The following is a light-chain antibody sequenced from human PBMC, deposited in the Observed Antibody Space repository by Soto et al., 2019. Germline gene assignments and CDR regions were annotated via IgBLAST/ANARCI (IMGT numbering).Light chain of an antibody. CDR2: GAS. CDR3: QQYDHWPQT. V-gene: IGKV3-20*01. Sequence: EIVLTQSPGTLSLSPGERATLSCRASQSVSSSYLAWYQQKPGQAPRLLIYGASSRATGIPDRFSGSGSGTDFTLTISRLEPEDFAVYYCQQYDHWPQTFGQGTKVDIK. J-gene: IGKJ1*01. CDR1: QSVSSSY.